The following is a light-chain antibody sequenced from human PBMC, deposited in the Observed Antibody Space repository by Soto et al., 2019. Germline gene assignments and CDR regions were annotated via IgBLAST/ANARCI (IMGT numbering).Light chain of an antibody. V-gene: IGLV2-14*01. CDR2: DVT. J-gene: IGLJ3*02. CDR3: GSYTSSTTLV. Sequence: QYALTQPASVSGSPGQSITISCTGTSSDVGGYNYVSWYQQHPGKAPKLMTYDVTNRPSGVSNRFSGSKSGNTASLTISGLQAEDEADYYCGSYTSSTTLVFGGGTKLTVL. CDR1: SSDVGGYNY.